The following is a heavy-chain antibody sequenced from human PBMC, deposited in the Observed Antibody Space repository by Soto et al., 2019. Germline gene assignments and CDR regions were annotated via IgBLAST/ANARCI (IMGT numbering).Heavy chain of an antibody. J-gene: IGHJ4*02. CDR3: ASPQYNWNNPFVY. V-gene: IGHV4-34*01. CDR2: INHLGST. D-gene: IGHD1-20*01. Sequence: SETLSLTCAVYVGSLRGHYWSWLRQPPGKGLEWIGEINHLGSTDYNPSLRSRVTISVDRSKNQFSLRLTSVTAADTAVYYCASPQYNWNNPFVYWGQGTLVTVSS. CDR1: VGSLRGHY.